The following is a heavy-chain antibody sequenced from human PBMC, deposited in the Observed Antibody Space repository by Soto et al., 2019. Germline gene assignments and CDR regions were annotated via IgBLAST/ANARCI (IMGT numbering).Heavy chain of an antibody. CDR3: ARAWGHAADI. J-gene: IGHJ3*02. Sequence: QVQLQQWGAGLLKPSETLSLTCAVYGGSFSGYYWSWIRQPPGKGLEWIGEINHSGSTNYNPSLKSRVTISVDTSKNQVSLKLSSVTAADTAVYSCARAWGHAADIWGQGTMVTVSS. CDR1: GGSFSGYY. V-gene: IGHV4-34*01. D-gene: IGHD7-27*01. CDR2: INHSGST.